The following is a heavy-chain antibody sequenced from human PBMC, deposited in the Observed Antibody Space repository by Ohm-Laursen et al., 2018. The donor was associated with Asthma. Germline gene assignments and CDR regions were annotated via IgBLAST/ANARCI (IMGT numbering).Heavy chain of an antibody. Sequence: TLSLTCTVSGGSISSGGYYWSWIRQHPGKGLEWIGYIYYSGSTYYNPSFKSRVSISVDTSKNQFSLELSSVTAADTAVYYCASGQYYYASGQDYWGQGALVTVSS. CDR3: ASGQYYYASGQDY. CDR1: GGSISSGGYY. J-gene: IGHJ4*02. V-gene: IGHV4-31*03. CDR2: IYYSGST. D-gene: IGHD3-10*01.